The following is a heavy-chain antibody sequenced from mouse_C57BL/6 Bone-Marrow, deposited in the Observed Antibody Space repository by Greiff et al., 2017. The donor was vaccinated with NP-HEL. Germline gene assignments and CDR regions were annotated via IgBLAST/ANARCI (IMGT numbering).Heavy chain of an antibody. D-gene: IGHD1-1*02. J-gene: IGHJ2*01. CDR2: ISSGGSYT. V-gene: IGHV5-6*01. Sequence: EVHLVESGGDLVKPGGSLKLSCAASGFTFSSYGMSWVRQTPDKRLEWVATISSGGSYTYYPDSVKGRFTISRDNAKNTLYLQMSSLKAEDTAMYYCARHGGDYWGQGTTLTVSS. CDR3: ARHGGDY. CDR1: GFTFSSYG.